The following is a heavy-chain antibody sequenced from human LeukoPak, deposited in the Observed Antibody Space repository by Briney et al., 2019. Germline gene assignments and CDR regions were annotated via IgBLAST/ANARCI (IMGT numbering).Heavy chain of an antibody. CDR3: ATSSGYYYSSAFDI. CDR1: GGSISSSNW. CDR2: IYHSGST. Sequence: SETLSLTCAVSGGSISSSNWWSWVRQPPGKGLEWIGEIYHSGSTNYNPSLESRVTISVDKSKNQFSLKLSSVTAADTAVYYCATSSGYYYSSAFDIWGQGTMVTVSS. J-gene: IGHJ3*02. D-gene: IGHD3-22*01. V-gene: IGHV4-4*02.